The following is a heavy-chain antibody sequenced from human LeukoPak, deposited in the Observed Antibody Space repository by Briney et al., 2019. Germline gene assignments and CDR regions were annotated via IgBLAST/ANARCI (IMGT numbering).Heavy chain of an antibody. CDR1: GYTFTSYG. CDR2: ISAYNGNT. V-gene: IGHV1-18*01. D-gene: IGHD3-22*01. Sequence: ASVKVSCKASGYTFTSYGISWVRQAPGQGLEWMGWISAYNGNTNYAQKLQGRVTMTTDTSTSTAYMELRSLRSDDTAVYYCARDLSGYYSSLFDYWGQGTLVTVSS. J-gene: IGHJ4*02. CDR3: ARDLSGYYSSLFDY.